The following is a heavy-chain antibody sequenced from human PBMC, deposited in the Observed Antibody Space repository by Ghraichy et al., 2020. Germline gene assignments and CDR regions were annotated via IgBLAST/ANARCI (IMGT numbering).Heavy chain of an antibody. CDR3: ARMVTYYDFWSGYEPLDAFDI. V-gene: IGHV2-26*01. J-gene: IGHJ3*02. CDR2: IFSNDEK. Sequence: SGPTLVKPTETLTLTCTVSGFSLSNARMGVSWIRQPPGKALEWLAHIFSNDEKSYSTSLKSRLTISKDTSKSQVVLTMTNMDPVDTATYYCARMVTYYDFWSGYEPLDAFDIWGQGTMVTVSS. CDR1: GFSLSNARMG. D-gene: IGHD3-3*01.